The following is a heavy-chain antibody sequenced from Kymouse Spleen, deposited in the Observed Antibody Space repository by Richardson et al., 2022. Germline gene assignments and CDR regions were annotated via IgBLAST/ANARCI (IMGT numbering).Heavy chain of an antibody. J-gene: IGHJ4*02. D-gene: IGHD1-7*01. CDR2: INHSGST. V-gene: IGHV4-34*01. Sequence: QVQLQQWGAGLLKPSETLSLTCAVYGGSFSGYYWSWIRQPPGKGLEWIGEINHSGSTNYNPSLKSRVTISVDTSKNQFSLKLSSVTAADTAVYYCAREGITGTTYWGQGTLVTVSS. CDR3: AREGITGTTY. CDR1: GGSFSGYY.